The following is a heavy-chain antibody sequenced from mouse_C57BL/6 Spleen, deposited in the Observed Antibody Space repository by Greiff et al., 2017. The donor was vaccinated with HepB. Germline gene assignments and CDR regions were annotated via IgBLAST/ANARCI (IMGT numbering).Heavy chain of an antibody. CDR1: GYAFSSSW. V-gene: IGHV1-82*01. D-gene: IGHD2-4*01. CDR2: IYPGDGDT. J-gene: IGHJ2*01. Sequence: QVQLKQSGPELVKPGASVKISCKASGYAFSSSWMNWVKQRPGKGLEWIGLIYPGDGDTNYNGKFKGKATLTADKSSSTAYMQLSSLTSEDSAVYFCARVDYEGYFDYWGQGTTLTVSS. CDR3: ARVDYEGYFDY.